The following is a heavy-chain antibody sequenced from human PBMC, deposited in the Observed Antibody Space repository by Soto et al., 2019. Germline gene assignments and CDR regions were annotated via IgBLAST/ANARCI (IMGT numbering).Heavy chain of an antibody. CDR2: IYHSGST. D-gene: IGHD6-19*01. Sequence: SETLSLTFAVSSGSISSSNWWSWVRQPPGKGLEWIGEIYHSGSTNYNPSLKSRVTISVDKSKNQFSLKLSSVTAADTAVYYCARGSIAVASMFDYWGQGTLVTVSS. V-gene: IGHV4-4*02. CDR1: SGSISSSNW. CDR3: ARGSIAVASMFDY. J-gene: IGHJ4*02.